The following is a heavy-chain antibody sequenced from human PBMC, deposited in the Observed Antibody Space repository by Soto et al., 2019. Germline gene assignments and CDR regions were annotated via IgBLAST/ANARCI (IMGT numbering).Heavy chain of an antibody. V-gene: IGHV3-74*01. D-gene: IGHD6-19*01. Sequence: GESLRLSCAASGFTFSSYWMHWVRQAPGKGLVWVSRINSDGSSTSYADSVKGRFTISRDNAKNTLYLQMNSLRAEDTAVYYCARSLYSSGWLDFDYWGQGTLVTVSS. CDR1: GFTFSSYW. CDR2: INSDGSST. J-gene: IGHJ4*02. CDR3: ARSLYSSGWLDFDY.